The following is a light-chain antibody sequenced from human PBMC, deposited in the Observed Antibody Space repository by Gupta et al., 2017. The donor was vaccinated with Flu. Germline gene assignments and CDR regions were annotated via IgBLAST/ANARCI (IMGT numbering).Light chain of an antibody. V-gene: IGLV1-44*01. CDR2: NNN. CDR1: NSNIGSYA. CDR3: AAWDDNLNV. Sequence: QSVLTQPPSASGTPGQRVTISCSGRNSNIGSYAVNWYQQLPGRAPKLLIYNNNQRPSGVPDRFSGSKSGTSASLAISGLQSEDEADYYCAAWDDNLNVFGTGTKVTVL. J-gene: IGLJ1*01.